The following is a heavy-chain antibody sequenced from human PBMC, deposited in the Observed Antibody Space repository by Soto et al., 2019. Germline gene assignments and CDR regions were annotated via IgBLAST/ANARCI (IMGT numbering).Heavy chain of an antibody. V-gene: IGHV3-23*01. CDR3: GKGAVAGDDVWRAHA. J-gene: IGHJ5*01. CDR1: GFTFSSYA. Sequence: EVQLLESGGGLVQPGGSLRLSCAASGFTFSSYAMIWIRQVPGKGLEWVSGLYGSGRGIHYADSVKGRFTISRDNSACAVDLHMSSLRVDDTAVSYCGKGAVAGDDVWRAHAWGRGTAVTVSS. CDR2: LYGSGRGI. D-gene: IGHD4-17*01.